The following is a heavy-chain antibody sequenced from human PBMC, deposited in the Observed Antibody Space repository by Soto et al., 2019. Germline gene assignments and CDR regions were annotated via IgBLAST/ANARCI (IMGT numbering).Heavy chain of an antibody. CDR3: AKALAFDI. Sequence: GGSLRLSCAASGFTFDDYTMHWVRQAPGKGLEWVSGISWNSGSIGYADSVKGRFTISRDNAKNSLYLQMNSLRAEDTALYYCAKALAFDIWGQGTMVTVSS. CDR2: ISWNSGSI. J-gene: IGHJ3*02. V-gene: IGHV3-9*01. CDR1: GFTFDDYT.